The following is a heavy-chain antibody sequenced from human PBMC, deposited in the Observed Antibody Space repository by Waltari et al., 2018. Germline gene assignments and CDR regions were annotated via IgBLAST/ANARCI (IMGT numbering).Heavy chain of an antibody. Sequence: EVQLVESGGGLVQPGGSLRLSCAASGFTFSSYEMNWVRQAPGKGLEWVSYISSSGSTIYYADAGKGRFTISRDNAKNSLYLQMNSLRAEDTAVYYCARDSAAPGHYMDVWGKGTTVTVSS. CDR1: GFTFSSYE. J-gene: IGHJ6*03. CDR3: ARDSAAPGHYMDV. D-gene: IGHD2-2*01. CDR2: ISSSGSTI. V-gene: IGHV3-48*03.